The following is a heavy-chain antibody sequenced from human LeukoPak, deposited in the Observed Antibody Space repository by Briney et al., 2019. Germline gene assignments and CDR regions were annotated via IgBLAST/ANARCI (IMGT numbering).Heavy chain of an antibody. CDR3: ARDDCGDTCYPGGY. D-gene: IGHD2-21*02. V-gene: IGHV1-3*01. CDR1: GYTFTKYV. J-gene: IGHJ4*02. Sequence: ASAKVSCKASGYTFTKYVVHWVRRAPGQRPEWMGWINAGNGDTKYSQNFQDRVTITRDTSANTAYMELSSLTSEDTALYYCARDDCGDTCYPGGYWGQGTLVTVSS. CDR2: INAGNGDT.